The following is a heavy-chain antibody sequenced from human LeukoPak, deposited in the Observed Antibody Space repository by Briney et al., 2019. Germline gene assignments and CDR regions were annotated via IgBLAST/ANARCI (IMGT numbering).Heavy chain of an antibody. J-gene: IGHJ3*02. D-gene: IGHD3/OR15-3a*01. CDR2: EGSAGGT. CDR3: ASRTWTGPGYYAFDI. Sequence: GGSLRLSCAASGFTFSNYAVAWVRQAPGKGLEWVSAEGSAGGTYYADSVRGRFTISRDNSGNTLSLQMTSLRVEDTALYYCASRTWTGPGYYAFDIWGQGTMVTVSS. CDR1: GFTFSNYA. V-gene: IGHV3-23*01.